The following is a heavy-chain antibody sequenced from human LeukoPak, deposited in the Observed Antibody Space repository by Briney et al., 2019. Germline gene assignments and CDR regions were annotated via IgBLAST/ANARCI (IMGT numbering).Heavy chain of an antibody. CDR2: INPNSGGT. CDR3: ARGRRDVVVPAAMKGTNYYYYYMDV. V-gene: IGHV1-2*02. CDR1: GYTFTGYY. D-gene: IGHD2-2*01. Sequence: ASVKVSCKASGYTFTGYYMHWVRQAPGQGLEWMGWINPNSGGTNYAQKFQGRVTMTRDTSISTAYMELSRLRSDDTAVYYCARGRRDVVVPAAMKGTNYYYYYMDVWGKGTTVTVSS. J-gene: IGHJ6*03.